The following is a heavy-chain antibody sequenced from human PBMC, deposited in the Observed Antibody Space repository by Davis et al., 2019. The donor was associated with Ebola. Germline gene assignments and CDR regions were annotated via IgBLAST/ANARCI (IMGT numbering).Heavy chain of an antibody. J-gene: IGHJ6*02. CDR2: TRNKANSYTT. CDR1: GFSFSSYP. Sequence: GESLKISCAASGFSFSSYPMSWVRQAPGKGLEWVGRTRNKANSYTTEYAASVKGRFTISRDDSKNSLYLQMNSLKTEDTAVYYCARVGTTPYYYHGMDVWGQGTTVTVSS. V-gene: IGHV3-72*01. D-gene: IGHD4-11*01. CDR3: ARVGTTPYYYHGMDV.